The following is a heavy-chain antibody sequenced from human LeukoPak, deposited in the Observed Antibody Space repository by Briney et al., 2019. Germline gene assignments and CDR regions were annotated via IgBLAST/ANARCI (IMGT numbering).Heavy chain of an antibody. CDR2: IRSDGSIK. J-gene: IGHJ4*02. CDR3: ARDLPNYDYDSSYFDY. V-gene: IGHV3-30*02. Sequence: PGGSLRLSCAASGFTFSSYGMHWVRQAPGKGLEWVAFIRSDGSIKYYTESMKGRFTISRDNSKNTLYLQMNSLRAEDTAVYFCARDLPNYDYDSSYFDYWGQGSLVTVSS. D-gene: IGHD3-22*01. CDR1: GFTFSSYG.